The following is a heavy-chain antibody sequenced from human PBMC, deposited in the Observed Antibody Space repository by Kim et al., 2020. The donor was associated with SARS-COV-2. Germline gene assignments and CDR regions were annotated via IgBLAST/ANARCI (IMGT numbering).Heavy chain of an antibody. CDR1: GGTFSSYA. Sequence: SVKVSCKASGGTFSSYAISWVRQAPGQGLEWMGGIIPIFGTANYAQKFQGRVTITADESTSTAYMELSSLRSEDTAVYYCARTYGSGSYFTDNWFDPWGQGTLVTVSS. J-gene: IGHJ5*02. V-gene: IGHV1-69*13. CDR3: ARTYGSGSYFTDNWFDP. CDR2: IIPIFGTA. D-gene: IGHD3-10*01.